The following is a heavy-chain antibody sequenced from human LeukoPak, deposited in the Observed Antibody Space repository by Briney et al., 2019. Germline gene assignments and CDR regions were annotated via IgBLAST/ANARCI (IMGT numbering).Heavy chain of an antibody. Sequence: PGGSLRLSCAASGFTFSDYYMSWIRQAPGKGLEWVSYISSSGSTIYYADSVKGRFTISRDNAKNSLYLQMNSLRAEDTAVYHCAKDADPSSFDYWGQGTLVTVSS. CDR3: AKDADPSSFDY. J-gene: IGHJ4*02. CDR1: GFTFSDYY. CDR2: ISSSGSTI. V-gene: IGHV3-11*04.